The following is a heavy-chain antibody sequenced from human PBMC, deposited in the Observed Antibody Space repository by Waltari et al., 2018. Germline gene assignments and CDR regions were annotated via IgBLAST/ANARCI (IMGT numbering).Heavy chain of an antibody. D-gene: IGHD6-19*01. CDR2: LKPDGSIT. CDR1: GFTFSSYW. Sequence: EVQLVESGGGLVQPGGSLRLSCAASGFTFSSYWMHWVRQAPGKGLVSVSNLKPDGSITVYADSVKGRFTIARDNAENTLFLQMHSLRAEDTAVYYCVMYSSSFLGDCWGQGTLVTVSS. V-gene: IGHV3-74*03. CDR3: VMYSSSFLGDC. J-gene: IGHJ4*02.